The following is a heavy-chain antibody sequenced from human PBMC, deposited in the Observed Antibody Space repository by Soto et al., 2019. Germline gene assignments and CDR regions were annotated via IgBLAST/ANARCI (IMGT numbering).Heavy chain of an antibody. D-gene: IGHD2-15*01. CDR1: GYTFTSYG. Sequence: ASVKVSCKASGYTFTSYGISWVRQAPGQGLEWMGWISAKKGNTKYAQKFRGRVTMTTDTSTSTAYMELRSLRSDDTAVYYCAREILSPDFYFHGMDVWGQGTTVTVSS. V-gene: IGHV1-18*04. CDR2: ISAKKGNT. CDR3: AREILSPDFYFHGMDV. J-gene: IGHJ6*02.